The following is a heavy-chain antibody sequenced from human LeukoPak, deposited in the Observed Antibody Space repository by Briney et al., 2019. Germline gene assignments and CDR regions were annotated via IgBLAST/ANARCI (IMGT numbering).Heavy chain of an antibody. CDR3: TTDLPYDSSGYQP. CDR2: IKSKTDGGTT. D-gene: IGHD3-22*01. CDR1: GFTFSNAW. J-gene: IGHJ5*02. V-gene: IGHV3-15*01. Sequence: PGGSLRPSCAASGFTFSNAWMSWVRQAPGKGLEWAGRIKSKTDGGTTDYAAPVKGRFTISRDDSKNTLYLQMNSLKTEDTAVYYCTTDLPYDSSGYQPWGQGTLVTVSS.